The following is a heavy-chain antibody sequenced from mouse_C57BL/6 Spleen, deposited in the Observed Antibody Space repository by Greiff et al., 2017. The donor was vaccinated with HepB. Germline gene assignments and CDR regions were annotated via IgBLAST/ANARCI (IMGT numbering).Heavy chain of an antibody. CDR1: GYTFTGYW. CDR3: ARTTVVAHYAMDY. J-gene: IGHJ4*01. D-gene: IGHD1-1*01. CDR2: ILPGSGST. Sequence: VKVVESGAELMKPGASVKLSCKATGYTFTGYWIEWVKQRPGHGLEWIGEILPGSGSTNYNEKFKGKATFTADTSSNTAYMPLSSLTTEDPAIYYCARTTVVAHYAMDYWGQGTSVTVSS. V-gene: IGHV1-9*01.